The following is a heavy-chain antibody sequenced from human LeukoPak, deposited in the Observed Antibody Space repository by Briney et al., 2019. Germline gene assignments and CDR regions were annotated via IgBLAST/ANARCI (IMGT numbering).Heavy chain of an antibody. J-gene: IGHJ6*03. CDR2: ISYDGSNK. Sequence: PGGSLRLSCAASGFSFSSYGMHWVRQAPGKGLEWVAVISYDGSNKYYADSVNGRFTISRDNSKNTLYLQMNSLRPEDTAVYYCAKDGVQLERRENYYYYMDVWGTGTTVTISS. CDR1: GFSFSSYG. CDR3: AKDGVQLERRENYYYYMDV. V-gene: IGHV3-30*18. D-gene: IGHD1-1*01.